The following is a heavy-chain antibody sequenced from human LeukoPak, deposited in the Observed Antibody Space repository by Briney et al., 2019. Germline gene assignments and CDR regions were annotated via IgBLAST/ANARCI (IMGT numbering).Heavy chain of an antibody. D-gene: IGHD2-2*02. V-gene: IGHV3-30*02. CDR3: AKDRRGYCSSTSCYKGFDY. CDR2: IRYDGSNK. J-gene: IGHJ4*02. Sequence: TGGSLRLSCAASGFTFSSYGMHWVRQAPGKGLKWVAFIRYDGSNKYYADSVKGRFTISRDNSKNTLYLQMNSLRAEDTAVYYCAKDRRGYCSSTSCYKGFDYWGQGTLVTVSS. CDR1: GFTFSSYG.